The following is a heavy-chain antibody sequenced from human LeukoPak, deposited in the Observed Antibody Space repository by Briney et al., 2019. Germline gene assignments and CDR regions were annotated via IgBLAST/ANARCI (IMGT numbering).Heavy chain of an antibody. CDR1: GYTFTGYY. CDR3: ARGRGSHDILTGYYSPHYYYYYMDV. Sequence: GASVKVSCKASGYTFTGYYIHWVRQAPGQGLEWMGWINPNNGGTNYAQKFQGRVSMTRDTSISTAYMELSSLRSEDTAVYYCARGRGSHDILTGYYSPHYYYYYMDVWGKGTTVTVSS. V-gene: IGHV1-2*02. D-gene: IGHD3-9*01. J-gene: IGHJ6*03. CDR2: INPNNGGT.